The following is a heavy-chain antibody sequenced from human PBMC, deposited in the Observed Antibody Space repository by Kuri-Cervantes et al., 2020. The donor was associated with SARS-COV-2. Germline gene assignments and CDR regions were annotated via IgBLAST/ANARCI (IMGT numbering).Heavy chain of an antibody. Sequence: ASVKVSCKASGYTFTSYYMHWVRQAPGQGLEWMGIINPSGGSTSYAKKFQGRVTMTRDTSTSTVYMELSSLRSEDTAVYYCARDDDAVAGIHYFDYWGQGTLVTVSS. J-gene: IGHJ4*02. D-gene: IGHD6-19*01. V-gene: IGHV1-46*01. CDR2: INPSGGST. CDR1: GYTFTSYY. CDR3: ARDDDAVAGIHYFDY.